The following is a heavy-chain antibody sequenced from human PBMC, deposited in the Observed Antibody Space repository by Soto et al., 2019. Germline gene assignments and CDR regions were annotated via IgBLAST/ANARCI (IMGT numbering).Heavy chain of an antibody. Sequence: ASVKVSFKASGYTFTIYDIYWVRQATGQGLEWMGWMNPNTGNSAYAQKFQGRVTVTSDTSINTVHMELNSLRSEDTAVYYCARRAETNGWNGFGADKYYFDFWGQGTLVTVSS. CDR1: GYTFTIYD. V-gene: IGHV1-8*01. J-gene: IGHJ4*02. CDR2: MNPNTGNS. CDR3: ARRAETNGWNGFGADKYYFDF. D-gene: IGHD1-1*01.